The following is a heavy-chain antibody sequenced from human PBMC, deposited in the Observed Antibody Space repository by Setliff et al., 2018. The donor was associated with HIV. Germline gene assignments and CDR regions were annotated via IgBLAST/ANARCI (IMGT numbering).Heavy chain of an antibody. J-gene: IGHJ3*02. V-gene: IGHV4-4*09. CDR1: GGSMTNY. D-gene: IGHD2-8*01. Sequence: PSETLSLTCTVSGGSMTNYWSWIRQPPGKGLEFIGHVHTSGSTIYNPSLKSRLTITIDTSRNQFSLKLTSVTAADTAVYYCAKLYCPHGVCYGFDIWGQGTMVTVSS. CDR2: VHTSGST. CDR3: AKLYCPHGVCYGFDI.